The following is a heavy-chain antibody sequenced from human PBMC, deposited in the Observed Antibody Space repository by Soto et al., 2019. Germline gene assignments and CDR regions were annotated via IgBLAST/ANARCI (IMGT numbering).Heavy chain of an antibody. V-gene: IGHV4-34*01. CDR2: INHSGST. D-gene: IGHD2-21*02. J-gene: IGHJ4*02. Sequence: TLSLTCAVYXGSFSGYYWSWIRQPPGKGLEWIGEINHSGSTNYNPSLKSRVTISVDTSKNQFSLKLSSVTAADTAVYYCARGTPRIVVVTAKPTYYFDYWGQGTLVTVSS. CDR3: ARGTPRIVVVTAKPTYYFDY. CDR1: XGSFSGYY.